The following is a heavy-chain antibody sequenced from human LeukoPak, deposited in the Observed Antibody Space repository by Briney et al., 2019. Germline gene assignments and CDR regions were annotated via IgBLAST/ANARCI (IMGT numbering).Heavy chain of an antibody. CDR1: GFSFSSHW. CDR2: IKQDGSEK. D-gene: IGHD3-3*01. Sequence: GGSLRLSCAASGFSFSSHWMFWVRQAPGRGLEWVANIKQDGSEKYYVDSVKCRFTISRDNAKNSLYLQMNSLRAEDTAIYYCARYYDFWSSIDYWGQGTLVTVSS. V-gene: IGHV3-7*05. J-gene: IGHJ4*02. CDR3: ARYYDFWSSIDY.